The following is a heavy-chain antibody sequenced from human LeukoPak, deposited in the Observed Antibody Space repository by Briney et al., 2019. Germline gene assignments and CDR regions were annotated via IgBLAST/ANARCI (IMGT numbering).Heavy chain of an antibody. Sequence: SQTLSLTCTVSGGSISSSSYYWGWIRQPPGEGLEWIGSIYYSGSTYHNPSLKSRVTISVDTSKNQFSLRLSSVTAADTAVYYCARLPTVTFFDYWGQGTLVTVSS. J-gene: IGHJ4*02. CDR3: ARLPTVTFFDY. V-gene: IGHV4-39*01. CDR2: IYYSGST. D-gene: IGHD4-17*01. CDR1: GGSISSSSYY.